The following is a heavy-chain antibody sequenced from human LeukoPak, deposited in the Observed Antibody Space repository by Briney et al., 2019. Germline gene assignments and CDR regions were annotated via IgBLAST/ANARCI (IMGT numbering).Heavy chain of an antibody. Sequence: ASVKVSCKASGYIFTGYYIHWVRQAPGQGLEWMGWINPNSGGTNYAQKFQGRVTMTRDTSISTAYMELSRLKSDDTAFYYCAKYYYDSYEGYYFDYWGQGTLVTVSS. D-gene: IGHD3-22*01. CDR1: GYIFTGYY. CDR3: AKYYYDSYEGYYFDY. CDR2: INPNSGGT. J-gene: IGHJ4*02. V-gene: IGHV1-2*02.